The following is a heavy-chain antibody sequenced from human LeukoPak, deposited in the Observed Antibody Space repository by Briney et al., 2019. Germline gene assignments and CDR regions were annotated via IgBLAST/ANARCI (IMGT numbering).Heavy chain of an antibody. CDR1: GFTFSTYS. Sequence: GGSLRLSCAASGFTFSTYSMNWVRQAPGKGLEWVSNIRGGSTTIYYADSVKGRFTISRDNAKNSLFLQMNSLRAEDTAVYYCARDGVHDPPFDYWGQGTLVTVSS. J-gene: IGHJ4*02. V-gene: IGHV3-48*04. D-gene: IGHD1-1*01. CDR2: IRGGSTTI. CDR3: ARDGVHDPPFDY.